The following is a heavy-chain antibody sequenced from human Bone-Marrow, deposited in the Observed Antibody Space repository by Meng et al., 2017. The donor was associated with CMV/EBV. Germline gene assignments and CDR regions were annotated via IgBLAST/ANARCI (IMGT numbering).Heavy chain of an antibody. J-gene: IGHJ6*02. D-gene: IGHD2-2*01. CDR1: GFTFSSYS. CDR3: ARDGLKLGYCSSTSCQYYYYYYGMDV. V-gene: IGHV3-21*01. CDR2: ISSSSSYI. Sequence: GESLKISCAASGFTFSSYSMNWVRQAPGKGLEWVSSISSSSSYIYYADSVKGRFTISRDNAKNSLYLQMNSLRAEDTAVNYCARDGLKLGYCSSTSCQYYYYYYGMDVWGQGTTVTVSS.